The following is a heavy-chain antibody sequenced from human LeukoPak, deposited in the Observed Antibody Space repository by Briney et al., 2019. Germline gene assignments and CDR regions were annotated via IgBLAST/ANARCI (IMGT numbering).Heavy chain of an antibody. CDR1: GGTFSSYA. D-gene: IGHD1-26*01. V-gene: IGHV1-69*01. J-gene: IGHJ4*02. CDR3: ARDEYSGTSPSDY. CDR2: IIPIFGTA. Sequence: SVKVSCKASGGTFSSYAISWVRQAPGQGLEWMGGIIPIFGTANYAQKFQGRVTITADESTSTAYMELRSLRSDDTAVYYCARDEYSGTSPSDYWGQGTLVTVSS.